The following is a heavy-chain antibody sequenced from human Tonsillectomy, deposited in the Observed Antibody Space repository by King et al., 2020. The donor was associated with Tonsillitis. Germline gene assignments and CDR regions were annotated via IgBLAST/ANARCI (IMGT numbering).Heavy chain of an antibody. V-gene: IGHV1-8*01. CDR3: AGGRGGTTMKKGLYNWFDP. J-gene: IGHJ5*02. Sequence: QLVQSGAEVKKPGASVKVSCKASGYTFTSYDINWVRQATGQGLEWMGWMNPNSGNTGYAQKFQGRVTMTRNTSISTAYMELSSLRSEDTAVYYCAGGRGGTTMKKGLYNWFDPWGQGTLVTVSS. CDR2: MNPNSGNT. CDR1: GYTFTSYD. D-gene: IGHD1-7*01.